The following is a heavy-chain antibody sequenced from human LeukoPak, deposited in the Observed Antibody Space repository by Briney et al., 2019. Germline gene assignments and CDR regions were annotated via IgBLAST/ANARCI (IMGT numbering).Heavy chain of an antibody. CDR3: AKGGVVPVSTYFDY. V-gene: IGHV3-23*01. J-gene: IGHJ4*02. Sequence: PGGSLRLSCAASGFTFSSYAMSWVRQAPGKGLEWVSAISGSGGSTYHADSVKGRFTISRDNSKNTLYLQMNSLRAEDTAVYYCAKGGVVPVSTYFDYWGQGTLVTVSS. D-gene: IGHD2-2*01. CDR2: ISGSGGST. CDR1: GFTFSSYA.